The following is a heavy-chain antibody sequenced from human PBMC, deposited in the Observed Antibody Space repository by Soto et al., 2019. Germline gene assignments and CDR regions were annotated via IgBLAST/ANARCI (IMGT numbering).Heavy chain of an antibody. V-gene: IGHV1-3*01. Sequence: ASVKVSCKASGYTFTSYAMHWVRQAPGQRLEWMGWINAGNGNTKYSQKFQGRVTITRDTSASTAYMELSSLRSEDTAVYYCAVFQGGFTAPFDNGGRGNVVTLS. J-gene: IGHJ2*01. D-gene: IGHD3-9*01. CDR3: AVFQGGFTAPFDN. CDR1: GYTFTSYA. CDR2: INAGNGNT.